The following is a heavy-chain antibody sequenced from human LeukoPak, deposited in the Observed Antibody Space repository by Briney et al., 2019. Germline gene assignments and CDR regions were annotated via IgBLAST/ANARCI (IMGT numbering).Heavy chain of an antibody. V-gene: IGHV4-59*01. CDR3: AREGSATLYFDY. J-gene: IGHJ4*02. CDR1: GGSISSYY. CDR2: IYYSGST. Sequence: SETLSLTCTVSGGSISSYYWSWIRQPPGKGLEWIGYIYYSGSTNYNPSLKSRVTISVDTSKNQFSLKLSSVTAADTAVYYCAREGSATLYFDYWGQGTLVTVSS. D-gene: IGHD2-15*01.